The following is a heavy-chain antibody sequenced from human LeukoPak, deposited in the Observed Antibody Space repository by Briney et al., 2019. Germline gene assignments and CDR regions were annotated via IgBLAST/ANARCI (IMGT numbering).Heavy chain of an antibody. D-gene: IGHD1-14*01. Sequence: SETLSLTCAVSGASIDSHSWWSWVRQPPGKGLEWIGEIYHSGGANYKPSLKSRVTMSVDTSKNHFSLKLTSVTTADTAVYYCAYNRNFALDNWGQGTLVTVSS. CDR2: IYHSGGA. CDR3: AYNRNFALDN. J-gene: IGHJ4*02. V-gene: IGHV4/OR15-8*01. CDR1: GASIDSHSW.